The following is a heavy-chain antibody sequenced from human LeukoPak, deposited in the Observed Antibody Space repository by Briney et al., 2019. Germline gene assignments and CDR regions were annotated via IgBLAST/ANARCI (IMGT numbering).Heavy chain of an antibody. CDR3: ARRCSSGWYDY. CDR1: GGSFSGDF. J-gene: IGHJ4*02. CDR2: IKHDGST. D-gene: IGHD6-19*01. Sequence: ETLSLTCAVYGGSFSGDFWSWLRQSPGKGLEWIGEIKHDGSTTYNPSLESRVTMSLDTSTNQISLEMTSVTAADTAVYYCARRCSSGWYDYWGQGTLVTVSS. V-gene: IGHV4-34*01.